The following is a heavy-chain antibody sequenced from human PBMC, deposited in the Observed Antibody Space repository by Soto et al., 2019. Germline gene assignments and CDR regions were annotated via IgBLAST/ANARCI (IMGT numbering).Heavy chain of an antibody. V-gene: IGHV4-31*03. CDR2: IYYSGST. Sequence: QVQLQESGPGLGKPSQTLSLTCTVSGGSISSGSYYWSWIRQHPGKGLEWIGYIYYSGSTYYNPSLKSRVTISVDTSKNQFSLKLSSVTAADTAVYYCARAITVTKGFDYWGQGTLVTVSS. CDR1: GGSISSGSYY. D-gene: IGHD4-17*01. J-gene: IGHJ4*02. CDR3: ARAITVTKGFDY.